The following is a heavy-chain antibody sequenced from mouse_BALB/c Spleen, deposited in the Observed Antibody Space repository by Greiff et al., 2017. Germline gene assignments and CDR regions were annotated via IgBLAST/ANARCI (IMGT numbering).Heavy chain of an antibody. J-gene: IGHJ4*01. CDR1: GFTFTDYY. CDR2: IRNKANGYTT. CDR3: ARNGYGAMDY. Sequence: DVQLVESGGGLVQPGGSLRLSCATSGFTFTDYYMSWVRQPPGKALEWLGSIRNKANGYTTEYSASVKGRFTISRDNSQSILYLHMNTLRAEDSATYYCARNGYGAMDYWGQGTSVTVSS. D-gene: IGHD1-2*01. V-gene: IGHV7-3*02.